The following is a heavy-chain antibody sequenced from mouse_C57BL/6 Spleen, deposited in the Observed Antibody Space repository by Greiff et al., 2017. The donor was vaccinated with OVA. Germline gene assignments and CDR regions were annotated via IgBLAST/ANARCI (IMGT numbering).Heavy chain of an antibody. Sequence: QVQLKQPGAELVRPGSSVKLSCKASGYTFTSYWMDWVKQRPGQGLEWIGNIYPSDSETHYNQKFKDKATLTVDKSSSTAYMQLSSLTSEDSAVYYCAREDYGSSYGYFDVWGTGTTVTVSS. J-gene: IGHJ1*03. CDR1: GYTFTSYW. D-gene: IGHD1-1*01. V-gene: IGHV1-61*01. CDR3: AREDYGSSYGYFDV. CDR2: IYPSDSET.